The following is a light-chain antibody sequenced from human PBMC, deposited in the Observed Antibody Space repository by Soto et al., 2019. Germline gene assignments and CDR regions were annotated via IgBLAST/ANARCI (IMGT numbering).Light chain of an antibody. J-gene: IGLJ7*01. CDR3: SSYTSISPRV. CDR2: EVS. Sequence: QSALTQPASVSGSPGQSITISCTGTSSDVGSYNYVSWYQQHPGKAPKLMIYEVSNRPSGVSNRFSGSKSGNTASLTISGLQDEDEANYYCSSYTSISPRVFGGDTQL. V-gene: IGLV2-14*01. CDR1: SSDVGSYNY.